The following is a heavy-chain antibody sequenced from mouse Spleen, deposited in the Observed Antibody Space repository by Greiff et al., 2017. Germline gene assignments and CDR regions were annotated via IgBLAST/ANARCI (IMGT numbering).Heavy chain of an antibody. CDR3: TKGNGNSFAY. J-gene: IGHJ3*01. CDR1: GLNIKDDY. D-gene: IGHD2-1*01. Sequence: EVQLQQSGAELVRPGASVKLSCTASGLNIKDDYMHWVKQRPEQGLEWIGWIDPENGDTEYASKFQGKATITADTSSNTAYLQLSSLTSEDTAVYYCTKGNGNSFAYWGQGTLVTVSA. V-gene: IGHV14-4*01. CDR2: IDPENGDT.